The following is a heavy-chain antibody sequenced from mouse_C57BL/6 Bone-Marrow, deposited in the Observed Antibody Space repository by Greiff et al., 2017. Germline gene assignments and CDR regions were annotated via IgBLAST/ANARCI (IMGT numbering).Heavy chain of an antibody. V-gene: IGHV14-4*01. CDR1: GFNIKDDY. CDR2: IDPENGDT. CDR3: TTSSSSPFDY. J-gene: IGHJ2*01. Sequence: EVLLQQSGAELVRPGASVKLSCTASGFNIKDDYMHWVKQRPEQGLEWIGWIDPENGDTEYASKFQGKATITADTSSNTAYLQLSSLTSEDTAVYYCTTSSSSPFDYWGQGTTLTVSS. D-gene: IGHD1-1*01.